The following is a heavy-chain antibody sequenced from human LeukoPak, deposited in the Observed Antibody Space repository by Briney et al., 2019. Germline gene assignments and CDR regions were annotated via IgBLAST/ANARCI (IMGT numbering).Heavy chain of an antibody. Sequence: PGGSLRLSCAASEFIISSDYMSWVRQAPGKGLEWVSVLYTGGTTFYADSVKGRFIISRDDSKNTLYLQMNSLRAEDTAVYYCARWAPGLDYWGQGTLVTVSS. J-gene: IGHJ4*02. V-gene: IGHV3-66*01. CDR2: LYTGGTT. CDR3: ARWAPGLDY. CDR1: EFIISSDY.